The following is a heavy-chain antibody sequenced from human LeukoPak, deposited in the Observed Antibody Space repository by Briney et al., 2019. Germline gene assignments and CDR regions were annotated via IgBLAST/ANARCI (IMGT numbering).Heavy chain of an antibody. CDR3: ARDLFHAHYYYMDV. CDR2: IYHSGST. J-gene: IGHJ6*03. Sequence: SETLSLTCAVSGGSTSSSNWWSWVRRPPGKGLEWSGEIYHSGSTNYNPSLKSRVTTSVDTSKNQFSLKLSAVTAADTAVYYCARDLFHAHYYYMDVWGKGTTVTVSS. V-gene: IGHV4-4*02. CDR1: GGSTSSSNW.